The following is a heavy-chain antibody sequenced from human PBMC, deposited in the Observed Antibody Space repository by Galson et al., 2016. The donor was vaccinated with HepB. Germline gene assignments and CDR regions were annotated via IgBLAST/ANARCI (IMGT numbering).Heavy chain of an antibody. CDR2: IYYTGST. D-gene: IGHD1-1*01. CDR3: ARGDWNDDFDY. V-gene: IGHV4-61*01. Sequence: SETLSLTCTVSGGSVSGGSYFWSWIRQPPGKRLEWIGYIYYTGSTNYNPSLKSRVTISVDTSKNQFSLKLTSVTAADTAVYYCARGDWNDDFDYWGQGTLVTVSS. J-gene: IGHJ4*02. CDR1: GGSVSGGSYF.